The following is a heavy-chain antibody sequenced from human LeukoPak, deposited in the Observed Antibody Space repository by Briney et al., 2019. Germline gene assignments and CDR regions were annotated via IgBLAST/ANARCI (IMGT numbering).Heavy chain of an antibody. CDR3: ARTLDSSGYSWFDP. V-gene: IGHV1-69*05. CDR2: IIPIFGTA. Sequence: GASGKVSCKASGGTFSSYAISWVRQAPGQGLEWMGGIIPIFGTANYAQKFQGRVTITTDESTSTAYMELSSLRSEDTAVYYCARTLDSSGYSWFDPWGQGTLVTVSS. J-gene: IGHJ5*02. CDR1: GGTFSSYA. D-gene: IGHD3-22*01.